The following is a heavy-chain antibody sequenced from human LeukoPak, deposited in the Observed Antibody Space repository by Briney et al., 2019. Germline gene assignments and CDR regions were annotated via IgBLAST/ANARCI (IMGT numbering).Heavy chain of an antibody. J-gene: IGHJ4*02. CDR3: ANQGGYGYFDY. Sequence: GASVKVSCKASGYTFTSYGISWVRQAPGQGLEWMGGIIPIFGTANYAQKFQGRVTITADESTSTAYMELSSLRSEDTAVYYCANQGGYGYFDYWGQGTLVTVSS. V-gene: IGHV1-69*13. D-gene: IGHD3-22*01. CDR2: IIPIFGTA. CDR1: GYTFTSYG.